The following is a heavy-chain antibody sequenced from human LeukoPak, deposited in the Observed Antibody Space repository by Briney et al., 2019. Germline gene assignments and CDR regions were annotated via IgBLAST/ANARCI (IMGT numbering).Heavy chain of an antibody. J-gene: IGHJ4*02. Sequence: SETLSLTCTVSGGSISSGDYYWSWIRQPPGKGLEWIGYIYYSGSTYYNPFLKSRVTISLDKSKNQFSLKLTSVTAADTAVYYCARRNYYDSTGYFDSWGQGALVTASS. D-gene: IGHD3-22*01. CDR1: GGSISSGDYY. CDR2: IYYSGST. V-gene: IGHV4-30-4*08. CDR3: ARRNYYDSTGYFDS.